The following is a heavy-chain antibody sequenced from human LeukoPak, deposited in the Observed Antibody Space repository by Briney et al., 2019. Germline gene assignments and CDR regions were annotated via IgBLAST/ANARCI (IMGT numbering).Heavy chain of an antibody. D-gene: IGHD4-17*01. V-gene: IGHV3-49*04. Sequence: GESLTLSCTASGFTFGDYAMSWVRQAPGKGQEWVGFIRSKDYGGTTEYAASVKGRFTISRDDSKCIAYLQMNSLKTEDTAVYYCTRGSQDYGDYRSYYYYGMDGWGKGTTVTVSS. CDR1: GFTFGDYA. CDR2: IRSKDYGGTT. J-gene: IGHJ6*04. CDR3: TRGSQDYGDYRSYYYYGMDG.